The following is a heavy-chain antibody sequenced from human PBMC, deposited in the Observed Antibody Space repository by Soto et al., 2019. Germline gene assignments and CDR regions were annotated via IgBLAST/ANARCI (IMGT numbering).Heavy chain of an antibody. V-gene: IGHV4-34*01. CDR2: INHSGST. D-gene: IGHD3-10*01. Sequence: SETLSLTCAVYGGSFSGYYWSWIRQPPGKGLEWIGEINHSGSTNYNPSLKSRVTISVDTSKNQFSLKLSSVTAADTAVYYCARGQRRVLLSFGELNHWGQGTLVTVSS. J-gene: IGHJ4*02. CDR3: ARGQRRVLLSFGELNH. CDR1: GGSFSGYY.